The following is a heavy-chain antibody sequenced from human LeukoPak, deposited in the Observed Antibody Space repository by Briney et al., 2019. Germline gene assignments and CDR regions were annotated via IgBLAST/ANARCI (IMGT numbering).Heavy chain of an antibody. V-gene: IGHV3-53*01. Sequence: GGSLRLSCAASGFTVITNDMTWVRQAPGKGLEWVSVLYSDGNTKYADSVRGRFTISRDNSKNTLYLEMNSLSPDDTPVYYCARGVEPLAANTLAYWGQGTLVTVSS. J-gene: IGHJ4*02. CDR2: LYSDGNT. CDR3: ARGVEPLAANTLAY. D-gene: IGHD1-14*01. CDR1: GFTVITND.